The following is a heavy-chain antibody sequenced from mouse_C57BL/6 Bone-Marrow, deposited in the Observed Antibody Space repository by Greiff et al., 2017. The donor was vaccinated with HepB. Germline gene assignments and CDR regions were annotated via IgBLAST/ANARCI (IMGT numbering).Heavy chain of an antibody. Sequence: QVQLKQPGAELVKPGASVKLSCKASGYTFTSYWIHWVKQRPGQGLEWIGMIHPNSGSTNYNEKFKSKATLTVDKSSSTAYMQLSSLTSEDSAVYYCARGEDGPDAYWGQGTLVTVSA. CDR1: GYTFTSYW. V-gene: IGHV1-64*01. J-gene: IGHJ3*01. CDR3: ARGEDGPDAY. D-gene: IGHD2-3*01. CDR2: IHPNSGST.